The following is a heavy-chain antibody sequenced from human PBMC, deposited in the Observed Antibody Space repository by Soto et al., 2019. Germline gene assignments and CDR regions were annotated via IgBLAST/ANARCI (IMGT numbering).Heavy chain of an antibody. CDR1: GFTFSSYA. CDR2: ISGSGGTT. Sequence: LRLSCAASGFTFSSYAMNWVRQAPGKGLQWVSGISGSGGTTYYADSVKGRFTISRDNSKNTVYLQMNSLRAEDTAVYYCAKSPDKYADTFDYWGQGTLVTV. V-gene: IGHV3-23*01. CDR3: AKSPDKYADTFDY. J-gene: IGHJ4*02. D-gene: IGHD2-2*01.